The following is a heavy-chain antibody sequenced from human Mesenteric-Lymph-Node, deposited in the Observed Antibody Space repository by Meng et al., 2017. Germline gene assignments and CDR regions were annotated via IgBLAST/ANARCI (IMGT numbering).Heavy chain of an antibody. CDR3: ARGRGSAGWYEFDY. D-gene: IGHD6-19*01. V-gene: IGHV3-21*01. CDR2: ITGGSHYK. Sequence: GESLKISCAASGLILSNSGMHWVRQAPGKGLEWVSSITGGSHYKYYADSVKGRFTISRDDAENLVNLQRTSLRVEDSAVYFCARGRGSAGWYEFDYWGQGTLVTVSS. CDR1: GLILSNSG. J-gene: IGHJ4*02.